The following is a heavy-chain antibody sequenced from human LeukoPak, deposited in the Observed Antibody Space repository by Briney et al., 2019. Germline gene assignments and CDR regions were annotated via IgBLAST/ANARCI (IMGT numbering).Heavy chain of an antibody. CDR1: GFTLSSYD. V-gene: IGHV3-30*02. CDR3: ARGNRDYYGSGSHPDFYYYYMDV. CDR2: IRYGGSNK. J-gene: IGHJ6*03. D-gene: IGHD3-10*01. Sequence: PGGSLRLSCAASGFTLSSYDMHWVRQAPGKGLEWVAFIRYGGSNKCYADSVKGRFTISRDNSKNTLYLQMNSLRAEDTAVYYCARGNRDYYGSGSHPDFYYYYMDVWGKGTTVTVSS.